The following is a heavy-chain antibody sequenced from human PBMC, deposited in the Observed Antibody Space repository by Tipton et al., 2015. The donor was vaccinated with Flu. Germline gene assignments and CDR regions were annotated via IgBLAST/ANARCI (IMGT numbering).Heavy chain of an antibody. CDR3: ARDLRGYSGYTGGDAFDL. V-gene: IGHV4-4*07. Sequence: TLSLTCTVSGGSLSSFYWSWIRQPAGKGLEWIGRIYTSGSTKYNPSLKSRLSMSVDTSKSQFSLKLTSVTAADTAVYYCARDLRGYSGYTGGDAFDLWGPGIMVTVSS. CDR2: IYTSGST. J-gene: IGHJ3*01. D-gene: IGHD5-12*01. CDR1: GGSLSSFY.